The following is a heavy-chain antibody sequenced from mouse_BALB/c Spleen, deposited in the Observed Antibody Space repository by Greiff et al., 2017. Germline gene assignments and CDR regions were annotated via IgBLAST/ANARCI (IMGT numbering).Heavy chain of an antibody. CDR3: ARSGYYGSSSLFAY. V-gene: IGHV1S81*02. J-gene: IGHJ3*01. D-gene: IGHD1-1*01. Sequence: QVQLQQPGAELVKPGASVKLSCKASGYTFTSYWMHWVKQRPGQGLEWIGEINPSNGRTNYNEKFKSKATLTVDKSSSTAYMQLSSLTSEDSAVYYSARSGYYGSSSLFAYWGQGTLVTVSA. CDR2: INPSNGRT. CDR1: GYTFTSYW.